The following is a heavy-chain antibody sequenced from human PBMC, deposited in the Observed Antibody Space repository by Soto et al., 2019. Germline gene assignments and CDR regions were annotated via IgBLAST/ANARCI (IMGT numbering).Heavy chain of an antibody. CDR1: GFTFDDYT. J-gene: IGHJ4*02. Sequence: EVQLVESGGVVVQPGGSLRLSCATSGFTFDDYTMQWVRHAPGKGLEWISLISWDGGDTYYADSVKGRFIISRDSSENSLYLQMKSLRTEDTALYYCAKGKYYFDYWGQGTLVTVSS. CDR3: AKGKYYFDY. V-gene: IGHV3-43*01. CDR2: ISWDGGDT.